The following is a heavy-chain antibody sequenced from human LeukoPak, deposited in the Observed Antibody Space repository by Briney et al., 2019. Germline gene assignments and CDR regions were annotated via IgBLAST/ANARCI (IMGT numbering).Heavy chain of an antibody. V-gene: IGHV3-23*01. CDR1: GFTFSSYC. CDR2: ISGSGGST. J-gene: IGHJ5*02. Sequence: GGSLRLSCAASGFTFSSYCMSWVRQAPGKGLEWVSAISGSGGSTYYADSVNGGFTISRDTTKNTLFMQINRPRAEDTAVYYCAKHITMIVVVMTKGGFVGFDPWGQGTLVTVSS. CDR3: AKHITMIVVVMTKGGFVGFDP. D-gene: IGHD3-22*01.